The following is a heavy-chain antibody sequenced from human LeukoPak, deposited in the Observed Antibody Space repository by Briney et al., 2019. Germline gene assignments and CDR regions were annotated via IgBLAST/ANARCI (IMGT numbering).Heavy chain of an antibody. CDR3: ARARIQLWLPLDY. V-gene: IGHV4-34*01. CDR2: INRSGST. J-gene: IGHJ4*02. CDR1: GGSFSGYY. D-gene: IGHD5-18*01. Sequence: SETLSLTCAVYGGSFSGYYWSWIRQPPGKGLEWIGEINRSGSTNYNPSLKSRVTISVDTSKNQFSLKLSSVTAADTAVYYCARARIQLWLPLDYWGQGTLVTVSS.